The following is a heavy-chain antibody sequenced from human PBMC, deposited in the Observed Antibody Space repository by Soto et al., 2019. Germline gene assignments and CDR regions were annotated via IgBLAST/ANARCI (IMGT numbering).Heavy chain of an antibody. D-gene: IGHD3-10*01. CDR1: GFTFSNYA. J-gene: IGHJ4*02. CDR2: ISDSGDST. CDR3: AKGGFSGSGKYYFDY. Sequence: EVHLLESGGGLVQPGGSLRLSCAASGFTFSNYAMNWVRQAPGKGLEWVSVISDSGDSTYYADSVKGRFTISRDKSKNTLYLHMNSLTAEDTAVYYCAKGGFSGSGKYYFDYWGQGTLVTVSS. V-gene: IGHV3-23*01.